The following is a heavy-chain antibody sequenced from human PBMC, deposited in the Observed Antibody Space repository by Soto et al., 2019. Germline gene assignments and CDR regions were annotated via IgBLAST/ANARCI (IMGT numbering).Heavy chain of an antibody. D-gene: IGHD3-22*01. CDR3: AKKSSGNSYFYFDY. V-gene: IGHV3-23*01. CDR2: LTDSGGST. CDR1: GFTFSTYA. J-gene: IGHJ4*02. Sequence: PGGSLRLSCAASGFTFSTYAMGWVRQNPGKGLEWVSALTDSGGSTYYADSVKGRFTISRDNSKNTLFLQMNSLRAEDTAVYYSAKKSSGNSYFYFDYWGQGALVTVSS.